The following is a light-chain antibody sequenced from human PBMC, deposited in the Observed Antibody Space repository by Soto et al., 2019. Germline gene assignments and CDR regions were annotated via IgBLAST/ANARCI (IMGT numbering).Light chain of an antibody. Sequence: XXXTITCRASQSISSWLAWYQQKPGKAPKLLIYKASSLESGVPSRFSGSGSGTEFTLTISSLQPDDFATYYCQQYNSYPLTFGGGTKVEIK. CDR3: QQYNSYPLT. CDR1: QSISSW. J-gene: IGKJ4*01. CDR2: KAS. V-gene: IGKV1-5*03.